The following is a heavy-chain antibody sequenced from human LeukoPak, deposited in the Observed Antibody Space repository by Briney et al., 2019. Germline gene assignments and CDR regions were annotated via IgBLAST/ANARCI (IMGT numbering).Heavy chain of an antibody. Sequence: ASVKVSCKASGYTFTSYDINWVRQATGQGLEWMGWINPNSGGTNYAQKFQGWVTMTRDTSISTAYMELSRLRSDDTAVYYCARAIAAAGTLFDYWGQGTLVTVSS. CDR1: GYTFTSYD. J-gene: IGHJ4*02. CDR3: ARAIAAAGTLFDY. D-gene: IGHD6-13*01. CDR2: INPNSGGT. V-gene: IGHV1-2*04.